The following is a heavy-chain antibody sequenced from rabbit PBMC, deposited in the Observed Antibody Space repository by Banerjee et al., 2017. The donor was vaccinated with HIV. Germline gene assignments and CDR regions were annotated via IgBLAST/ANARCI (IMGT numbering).Heavy chain of an antibody. D-gene: IGHD7-1*01. Sequence: QEQLEESRGGLVQPGGSLKLSCKASGFDFSSYGVSWVRQAPGKGLEWIGCIDLFFGSTYYATWVNGRFTISSHNAQNTLYLQLNSLTAADTATYFCLRRWHSTDLWGQGTLVTVS. CDR3: LRRWHSTDL. CDR2: IDLFFGST. J-gene: IGHJ4*01. CDR1: GFDFSSYG. V-gene: IGHV1S47*01.